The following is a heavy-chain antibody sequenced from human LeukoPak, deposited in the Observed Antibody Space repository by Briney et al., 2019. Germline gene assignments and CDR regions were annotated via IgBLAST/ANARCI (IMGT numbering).Heavy chain of an antibody. V-gene: IGHV3-9*01. CDR1: GFTFDDYA. Sequence: PGGFLRLSCAASGFTFDDYAMHWVRQAPGKGLEWVSGISWNSGSIGYADSVKGRFTISRDNAKNSLYLQMNSLRAEDTALYYCAKDMWESGYSSSWALVDYWGQGTLVTVSS. D-gene: IGHD6-13*01. CDR3: AKDMWESGYSSSWALVDY. CDR2: ISWNSGSI. J-gene: IGHJ4*02.